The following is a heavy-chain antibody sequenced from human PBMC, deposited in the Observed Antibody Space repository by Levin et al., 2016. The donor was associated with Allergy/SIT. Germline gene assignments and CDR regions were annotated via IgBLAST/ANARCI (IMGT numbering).Heavy chain of an antibody. CDR3: ARDLSGYGGMWYYGMDV. J-gene: IGHJ6*02. Sequence: WIRQPPGKGLEWVSVIYSGGSTYYADSVKGRFTISRDNSKNTLYLQMNSLRAEDTAVYYCARDLSGYGGMWYYGMDVWGQGTTVTVSS. D-gene: IGHD5-12*01. V-gene: IGHV3-66*01. CDR2: IYSGGST.